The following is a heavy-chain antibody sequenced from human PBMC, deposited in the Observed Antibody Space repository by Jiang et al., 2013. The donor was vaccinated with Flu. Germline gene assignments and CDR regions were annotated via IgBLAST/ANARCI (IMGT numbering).Heavy chain of an antibody. V-gene: IGHV1-69*04. Sequence: IPILGIANYAQKFQGRVTITADKSTSTAYMELSSLRSEDTAVYYCARAYCSGGSCYFDAFDIWGQGTMVTVSS. CDR2: IPILGIA. J-gene: IGHJ3*02. D-gene: IGHD2-15*01. CDR3: ARAYCSGGSCYFDAFDI.